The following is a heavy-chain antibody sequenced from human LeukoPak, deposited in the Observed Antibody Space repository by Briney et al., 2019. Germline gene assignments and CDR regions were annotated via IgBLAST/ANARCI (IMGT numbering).Heavy chain of an antibody. D-gene: IGHD3-3*01. Sequence: ASVKVSCKASGGTFTSYGISWVRQAPGQGLEWMGWISAYNGNTNYAQKLQGRVTMTTDTSTSTAYMELRSLRSDDTAVYYCARDGPPYYDFWSGYSSGYWGQGTLVTVSS. CDR3: ARDGPPYYDFWSGYSSGY. CDR1: GGTFTSYG. V-gene: IGHV1-18*01. CDR2: ISAYNGNT. J-gene: IGHJ4*02.